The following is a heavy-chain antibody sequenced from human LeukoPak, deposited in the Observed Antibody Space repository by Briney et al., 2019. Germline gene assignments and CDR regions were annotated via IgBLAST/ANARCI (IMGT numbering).Heavy chain of an antibody. V-gene: IGHV3-53*01. CDR2: IYSGGST. D-gene: IGHD3-10*01. J-gene: IGHJ4*02. CDR1: GFPLSSNY. Sequence: GGSLRLSFAASGFPLSSNYMSWVRQAPGQGLEWVSVIYSGGSTYYADSVKGRFTISRDNSKNTLYLQMNSLRAEDTAVYYCAREGNTMVRGVTETTDYWGQGTLVTVSS. CDR3: AREGNTMVRGVTETTDY.